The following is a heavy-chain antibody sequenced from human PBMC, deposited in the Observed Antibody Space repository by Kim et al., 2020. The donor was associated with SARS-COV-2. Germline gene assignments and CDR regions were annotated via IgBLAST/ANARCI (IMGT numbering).Heavy chain of an antibody. Sequence: SETLSLTCTVSGGSISSYYWSWIRQPPGKGLEWIGYIYYSGSTNYNPSLKSRVTISVDTSKNQFSLKLSSVPAADTAVYYCARDHREWLQYTANWFFDLWGRGPLVTVSS. V-gene: IGHV4-59*01. CDR1: GGSISSYY. CDR2: IYYSGST. J-gene: IGHJ2*01. CDR3: ARDHREWLQYTANWFFDL. D-gene: IGHD3-3*01.